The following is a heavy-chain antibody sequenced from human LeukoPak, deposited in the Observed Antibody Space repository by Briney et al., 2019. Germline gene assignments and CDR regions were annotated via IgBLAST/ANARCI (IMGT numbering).Heavy chain of an antibody. CDR2: IIPIFGTA. Sequence: SVKVSCKASGGTFSSYAISWVRQAPGQGLEWMGGIIPIFGTANYAQKFQGRVTITADVSTSTAYMELSSLRSEDTAVYYCARDLGAAAGFDYWGQGTLVTVSS. CDR3: ARDLGAAAGFDY. J-gene: IGHJ4*02. V-gene: IGHV1-69*01. CDR1: GGTFSSYA. D-gene: IGHD6-13*01.